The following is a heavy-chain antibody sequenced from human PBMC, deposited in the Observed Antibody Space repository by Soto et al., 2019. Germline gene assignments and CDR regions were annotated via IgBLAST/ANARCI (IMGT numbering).Heavy chain of an antibody. CDR1: GYTFTSYG. V-gene: IGHV1-18*01. D-gene: IGHD2-2*01. CDR2: ISAYNGNT. Sequence: ASVKVSCKASGYTFTSYGISWVRQAPGQGLEWMGWISAYNGNTNYAQKLQGRVTMTTDTSTSTAYMELRSLRSDDTAVYYCARASSCSSTSYYSRGIIDYYSYGMDVWGQGTTVTVSS. CDR3: ARASSCSSTSYYSRGIIDYYSYGMDV. J-gene: IGHJ6*02.